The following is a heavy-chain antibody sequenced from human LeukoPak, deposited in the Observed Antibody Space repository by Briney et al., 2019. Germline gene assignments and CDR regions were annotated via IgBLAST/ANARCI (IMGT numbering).Heavy chain of an antibody. CDR2: INPGGGT. D-gene: IGHD2-15*01. V-gene: IGHV4-34*01. J-gene: IGHJ4*02. CDR1: GGSFSSYY. Sequence: SDTLSLTCTVYGGSFSSYYWAWIRQPPGEGLEWIGEINPGGGTNYNPSLKSRVTMSKDTSKNHFSLKLNSVTAADTAVYYCARAGYCSDSTCYHFDYWGQGTLATVSS. CDR3: ARAGYCSDSTCYHFDY.